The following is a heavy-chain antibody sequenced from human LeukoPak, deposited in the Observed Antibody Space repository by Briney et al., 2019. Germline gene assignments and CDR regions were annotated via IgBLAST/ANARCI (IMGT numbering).Heavy chain of an antibody. J-gene: IGHJ6*03. V-gene: IGHV4-39*07. CDR1: GGSISSSSYY. CDR3: ARETSQKGAHYMDV. Sequence: SETLSLTCTVSGGSISSSSYYRGWIRQPPGKGLEWIGSIYYSGSTNYNPSLKSRVTISVDTSKNQFSLKLSSVTAADTAVYYCARETSQKGAHYMDVWGKGTTVTISS. CDR2: IYYSGST. D-gene: IGHD3-16*01.